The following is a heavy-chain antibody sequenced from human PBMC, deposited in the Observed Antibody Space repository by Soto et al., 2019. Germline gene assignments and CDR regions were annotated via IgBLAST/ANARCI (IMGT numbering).Heavy chain of an antibody. V-gene: IGHV3-23*01. CDR2: ISGGGGST. D-gene: IGHD3-22*01. J-gene: IGHJ4*02. CDR3: AKDPTSYDSSAQFDS. Sequence: EVQLLDSGGRLVQPGGSLRLSCAASGFSFSIYAMNWVRQAPGKGLEWDSGISGGGGSTYYADSVKGRFTISRDNSKNTLYLQMNCLRVEDTAVYYCAKDPTSYDSSAQFDSWGEGTLVTVSS. CDR1: GFSFSIYA.